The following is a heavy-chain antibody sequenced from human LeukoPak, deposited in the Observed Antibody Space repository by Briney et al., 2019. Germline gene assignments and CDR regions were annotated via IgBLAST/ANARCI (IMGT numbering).Heavy chain of an antibody. CDR1: GFTVSTNC. J-gene: IGHJ4*02. CDR2: IYSGGTT. V-gene: IGHV3-53*01. Sequence: GGSLRLSCAASGFTVSTNCMTWVRQAPGKGLEWVSTIYSGGTTYYADSVMGRFTISRHNSRNTLYLQMNSLRAEDTAVYYCARLMGERSLFDYWGQGVLVTVSS. D-gene: IGHD1-26*01. CDR3: ARLMGERSLFDY.